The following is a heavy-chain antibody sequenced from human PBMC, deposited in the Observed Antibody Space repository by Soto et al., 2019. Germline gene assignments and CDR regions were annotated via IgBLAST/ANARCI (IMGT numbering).Heavy chain of an antibody. Sequence: GGSLRLSCAASGFTFSSYDMHWVRQATGKGLEWVSAIGTAGDTYYPGSVKGRFTISRENAKNSLYLQMNSLRAGDTAVYYCARGDTRYNWNDADKRIFDYWGQGTLVTVSS. CDR3: ARGDTRYNWNDADKRIFDY. CDR1: GFTFSSYD. V-gene: IGHV3-13*01. D-gene: IGHD1-20*01. J-gene: IGHJ4*02. CDR2: IGTAGDT.